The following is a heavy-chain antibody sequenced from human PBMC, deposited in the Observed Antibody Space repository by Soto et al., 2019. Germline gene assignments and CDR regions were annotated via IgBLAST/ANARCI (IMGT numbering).Heavy chain of an antibody. CDR2: IYYSGST. D-gene: IGHD3-22*01. J-gene: IGHJ5*02. V-gene: IGHV4-31*03. CDR1: GGSISSGGYY. CDR3: ARVKKYWDSSGNWFDP. Sequence: QVQLQESGPGLVKPSQTLSLTCTVSGGSISSGGYYWSWIRQHPGKGLEWIGYIYYSGSTYYNPSLTIRVTISVDTSKNQFSLKLSSVTAADTAVYYCARVKKYWDSSGNWFDPWGQGTLVTVSS.